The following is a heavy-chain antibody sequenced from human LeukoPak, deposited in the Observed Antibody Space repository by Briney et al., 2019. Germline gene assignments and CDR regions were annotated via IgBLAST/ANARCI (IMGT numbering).Heavy chain of an antibody. CDR3: ARGPVVVVPAAIPGSGFWFDP. CDR1: GGSFSGYY. D-gene: IGHD2-2*02. J-gene: IGHJ5*02. CDR2: INHSGST. Sequence: PSETLSLTCAVYGGSFSGYYWSWIRQPPGKGLEWIGEINHSGSTNYNPSLKSRVTISVDTSKNQFSLKLSSVTAADTAVYYCARGPVVVVPAAIPGSGFWFDPWGQGTLVTVSS. V-gene: IGHV4-34*01.